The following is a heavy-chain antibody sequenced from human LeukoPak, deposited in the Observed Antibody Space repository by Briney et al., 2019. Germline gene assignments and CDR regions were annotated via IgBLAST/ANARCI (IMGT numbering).Heavy chain of an antibody. D-gene: IGHD3-22*01. J-gene: IGHJ4*02. CDR3: AREPYYYSSGYLSY. CDR1: GYTFTGYY. V-gene: IGHV1-2*02. CDR2: LNPHRGGT. Sequence: ASVKVSCNASGYTFTGYYMHWVRQAPGQGLEWMGWLNPHRGGTNYAQKFQGRVTMTRDTSLSTAYMELSRLRSDDTAVYYCAREPYYYSSGYLSYWGQGTLVTVSS.